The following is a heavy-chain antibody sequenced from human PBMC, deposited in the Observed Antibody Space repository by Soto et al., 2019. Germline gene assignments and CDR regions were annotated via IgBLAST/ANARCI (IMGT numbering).Heavy chain of an antibody. CDR3: AHRRSGISQWNYGDFDY. D-gene: IGHD1-7*01. CDR1: WFSLITSGVG. Sequence: PTLVTPTQTLTLTCTFSWFSLITSGVGVGWIRQPPGKALEWLAFIYWDDDKRYSPSLRSRLTIAKDTSKNQVVLTMTEVDPVDTATYFCAHRRSGISQWNYGDFDYWGQGTQVTVSS. V-gene: IGHV2-5*02. J-gene: IGHJ4*02. CDR2: IYWDDDK.